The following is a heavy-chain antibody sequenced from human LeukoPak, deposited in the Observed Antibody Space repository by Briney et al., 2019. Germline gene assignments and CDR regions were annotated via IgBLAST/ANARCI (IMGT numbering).Heavy chain of an antibody. CDR2: INWNGGST. CDR3: ARHRSRWLQLGYFQH. CDR1: GFTFGDYA. Sequence: GGSLRLSCAASGFTFGDYAMSWVRQAPGKGLEWVSGINWNGGSTGYADSVKGRFTISRDNAKNSLYLQMNSLRAEDTALYYCARHRSRWLQLGYFQHWGQGTLVTVSS. J-gene: IGHJ1*01. V-gene: IGHV3-20*04. D-gene: IGHD5-24*01.